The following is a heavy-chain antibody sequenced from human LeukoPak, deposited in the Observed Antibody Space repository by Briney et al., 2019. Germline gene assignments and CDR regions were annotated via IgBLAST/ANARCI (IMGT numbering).Heavy chain of an antibody. Sequence: GGSLRLSCTVSGFTFNTYGMSWVRQAPGKGLEWVSGISASGSKTHYADSVKGRFTISRDNSKNTLYLQMNSLRAEDTAVYYCAKDRPSREYYGFWSGYPGSLFDYWGQGTLVTVSS. V-gene: IGHV3-23*01. CDR2: ISASGSKT. CDR1: GFTFNTYG. J-gene: IGHJ4*02. D-gene: IGHD3-3*01. CDR3: AKDRPSREYYGFWSGYPGSLFDY.